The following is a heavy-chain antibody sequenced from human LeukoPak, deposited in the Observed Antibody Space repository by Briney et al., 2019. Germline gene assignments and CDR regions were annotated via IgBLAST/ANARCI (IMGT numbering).Heavy chain of an antibody. D-gene: IGHD3-22*01. Sequence: SVKVSCKASGGTFSSYAISWVRQAPGQGLEWMGGIIPIFGTANCAQKLQGRVTITTDESTSAAYMELSSLRSEDTAVYYCAGAYYYDSSGLGHDAFDIWGQGTMVTVSS. J-gene: IGHJ3*02. CDR3: AGAYYYDSSGLGHDAFDI. V-gene: IGHV1-69*05. CDR1: GGTFSSYA. CDR2: IIPIFGTA.